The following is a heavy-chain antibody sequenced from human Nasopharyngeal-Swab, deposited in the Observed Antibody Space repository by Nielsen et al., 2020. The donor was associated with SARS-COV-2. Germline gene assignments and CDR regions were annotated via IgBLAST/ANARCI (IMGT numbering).Heavy chain of an antibody. V-gene: IGHV3-9*01. CDR3: AKDLRFDSSGYYRGYAFDM. CDR1: GFTFDYHG. D-gene: IGHD3-22*01. CDR2: VSWNSASK. Sequence: GGSLRLSCAASGFTFDYHGMHWVRQAPGKGLEWVSGVSWNSASKDYADSVKGRFTISRDNAKNSLYLQMNSLRAEDTALYYCAKDLRFDSSGYYRGYAFDMWGQGTMVTVSS. J-gene: IGHJ3*02.